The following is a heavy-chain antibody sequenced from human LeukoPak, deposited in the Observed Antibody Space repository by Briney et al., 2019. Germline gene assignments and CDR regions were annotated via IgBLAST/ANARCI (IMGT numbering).Heavy chain of an antibody. CDR2: ISGSGDST. CDR1: GFTFSSYA. J-gene: IGHJ4*02. V-gene: IGHV3-23*01. D-gene: IGHD6-13*01. Sequence: GGSLRLSCAASGFTFSSYAMSWVRQAPGKGLEWVSAISGSGDSTYYADSVKGRFTISRDNSKNTLYLQMNSLRAEDTAVYYWAKQQLVPTSLYWGQGTLVTVSS. CDR3: AKQQLVPTSLY.